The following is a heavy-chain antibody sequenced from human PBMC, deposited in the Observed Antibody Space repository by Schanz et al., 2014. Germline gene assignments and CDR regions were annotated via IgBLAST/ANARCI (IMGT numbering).Heavy chain of an antibody. CDR1: GFIFSNYG. D-gene: IGHD1-1*01. J-gene: IGHJ4*02. V-gene: IGHV3-33*03. CDR3: ARGTDWNLHY. Sequence: QEQLVESGGGLVKPGGSLRLSCAASGFIFSNYGMHWVRQAPGKGLEWVAVIWSDGSGKYYADSVKGRFTISRDNAKNSLYLQMNSLRAGDTAVYYCARGTDWNLHYWGQGALVTVSS. CDR2: IWSDGSGK.